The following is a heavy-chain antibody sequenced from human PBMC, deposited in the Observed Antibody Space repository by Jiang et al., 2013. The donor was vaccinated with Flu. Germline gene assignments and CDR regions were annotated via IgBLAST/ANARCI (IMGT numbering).Heavy chain of an antibody. Sequence: SGAEVKKPGASVKVSCKASGYTFTSYYMHWVRQAPGQGLEWMGIINPSGGSTTYAQKFQGRVTMTRDTSTNTVYMELSSLRSEDTAVYYCARRWDLLGGFDYWGQGTLVTVSS. V-gene: IGHV1-46*01. CDR3: ARRWDLLGGFDY. D-gene: IGHD4-23*01. CDR1: GYTFTSYY. CDR2: INPSGGST. J-gene: IGHJ4*02.